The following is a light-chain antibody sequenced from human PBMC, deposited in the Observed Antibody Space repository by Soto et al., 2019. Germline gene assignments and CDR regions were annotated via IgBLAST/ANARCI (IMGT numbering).Light chain of an antibody. V-gene: IGKV1-33*01. CDR1: QDISNY. CDR2: DAS. J-gene: IGKJ2*01. Sequence: DIQMTQSPSSLSASVGDRVTITCQASQDISNYLNWYQQKPGKVPKHLIYDASNLETGVPSRFSGSGSETDFTFTISSLQPEDIATYYCQQYDNLYAFGQVTKLEIK. CDR3: QQYDNLYA.